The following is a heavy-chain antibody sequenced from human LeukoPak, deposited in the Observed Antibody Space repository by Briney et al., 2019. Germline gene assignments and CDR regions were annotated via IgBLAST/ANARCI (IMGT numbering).Heavy chain of an antibody. CDR1: GGSFSGYY. CDR2: INHSGST. D-gene: IGHD4-17*01. CDR3: ATTVRLGYYYMDV. J-gene: IGHJ6*03. V-gene: IGHV4-34*01. Sequence: SETLSLTCAVYGGSFSGYYWSWIRQPPGKGLEWIGEINHSGSTNYNPSLKSRVTISVDTSKNQFSLKLSSVTAADTAVYYCATTVRLGYYYMDVWGKGTTVTISS.